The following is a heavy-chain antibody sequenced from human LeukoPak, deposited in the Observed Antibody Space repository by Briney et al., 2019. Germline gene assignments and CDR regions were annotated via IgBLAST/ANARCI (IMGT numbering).Heavy chain of an antibody. CDR1: GFTFSSYG. Sequence: GGSLRLSCAASGFTFSSYGMSWVRQAPGKGLEWVSAIGGSGGSTYYADSVKGRFTISRDNSKNTLYLQMNSLRAEDTAVYYCAKVVDYGSSWYARPFDYWGQGTLVTVSS. D-gene: IGHD6-13*01. J-gene: IGHJ4*02. CDR3: AKVVDYGSSWYARPFDY. V-gene: IGHV3-23*01. CDR2: IGGSGGST.